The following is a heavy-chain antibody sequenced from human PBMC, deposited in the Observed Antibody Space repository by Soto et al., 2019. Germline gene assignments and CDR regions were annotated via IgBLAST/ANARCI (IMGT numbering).Heavy chain of an antibody. Sequence: QVQLVESGGGVVQPGRSLRLSCAASGFTFSSYGMHWVRQAPGKGLAWGEVIWYDGSNKYYADSVKGRFTISRDNSKTTLYLQMNSLRAEDTAVYYCARDRAVAPPNYYYDYGMDVWGQGTTVTVSS. CDR2: IWYDGSNK. V-gene: IGHV3-33*01. CDR1: GFTFSSYG. D-gene: IGHD6-19*01. CDR3: ARDRAVAPPNYYYDYGMDV. J-gene: IGHJ6*02.